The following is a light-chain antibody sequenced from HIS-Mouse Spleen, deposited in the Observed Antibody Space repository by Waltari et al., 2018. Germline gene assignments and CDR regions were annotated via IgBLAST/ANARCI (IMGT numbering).Light chain of an antibody. CDR3: YSTDSSGNHRV. CDR1: ALPKKY. CDR2: EDS. J-gene: IGLJ2*01. V-gene: IGLV3-10*01. Sequence: SYELTQPPSVSVSPGQTARITCSGDALPKKYAYWYQQKSGQAPVLVRYEDSKRPSGIPWRFSGSSSGTMATLTISGAQVEDEADYYCYSTDSSGNHRVFGGGTKLTVL.